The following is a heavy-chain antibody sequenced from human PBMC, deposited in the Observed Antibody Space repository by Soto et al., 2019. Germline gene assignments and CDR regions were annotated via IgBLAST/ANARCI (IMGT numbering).Heavy chain of an antibody. D-gene: IGHD3-22*01. V-gene: IGHV3-74*01. CDR1: GFSFSSYW. CDR2: VNTDETTK. J-gene: IGHJ4*02. CDR3: AKAISDYYAPFDF. Sequence: GSLRLSCAGSGFSFSSYWMHWVRQDPGKGLVWISSVNTDETTKFYAGSVKGRFTVSRDNAKNTLYLQMNSLRAEDTAVYYCAKAISDYYAPFDFWGQGTLVTVSS.